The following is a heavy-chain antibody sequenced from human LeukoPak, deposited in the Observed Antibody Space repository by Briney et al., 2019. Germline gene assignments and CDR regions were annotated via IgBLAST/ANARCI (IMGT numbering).Heavy chain of an antibody. CDR1: GYSISSGYY. CDR2: IYHSGST. V-gene: IGHV4-38-2*02. Sequence: SETLSLTCTVSGYSISSGYYWGWIRQPPGKGLEWIGSIYHSGSTNYNPSLKSRVTISVDTSKNQFSLKLSSVTAADTAVYYCARGRRVVRGVINAHNYDYWGQGTLVTVSS. D-gene: IGHD3-10*01. J-gene: IGHJ4*02. CDR3: ARGRRVVRGVINAHNYDY.